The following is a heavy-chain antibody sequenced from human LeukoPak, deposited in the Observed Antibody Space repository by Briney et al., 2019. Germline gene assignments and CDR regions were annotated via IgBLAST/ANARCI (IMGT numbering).Heavy chain of an antibody. Sequence: PGGSLRLSCAASGFTISTYSMNWVRQAPGKGLEWVSYISSSSSTIYYADSVKGRFTISRDNAKSSLYLQMNSLRAEDTAVYYCTRDRVLRFLEWMSDAFDFWGQGTMVTVSS. CDR2: ISSSSSTI. CDR1: GFTISTYS. CDR3: TRDRVLRFLEWMSDAFDF. V-gene: IGHV3-48*04. J-gene: IGHJ3*01. D-gene: IGHD3-3*01.